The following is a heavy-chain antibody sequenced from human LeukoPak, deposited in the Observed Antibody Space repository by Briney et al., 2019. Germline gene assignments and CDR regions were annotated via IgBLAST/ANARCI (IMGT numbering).Heavy chain of an antibody. CDR2: ISGSGGST. D-gene: IGHD4-17*01. J-gene: IGHJ4*02. Sequence: PGGSLRLSCAASGFTLSSYAMSWVRQAPGKGLEWVSAISGSGGSTYYADSVKGRFTISRDNSKNTLYLQMNSLRAEDTAVYYCAKDPYNYGDYERFDYWGQGTLVTVSS. V-gene: IGHV3-23*01. CDR1: GFTLSSYA. CDR3: AKDPYNYGDYERFDY.